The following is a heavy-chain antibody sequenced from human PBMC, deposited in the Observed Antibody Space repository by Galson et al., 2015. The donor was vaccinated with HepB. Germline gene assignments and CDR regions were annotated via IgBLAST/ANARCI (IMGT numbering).Heavy chain of an antibody. CDR2: ISAYNGNT. J-gene: IGHJ3*02. Sequence: SVKVSCKASGYTFTSYGISWVRQAPGQGLEWMGWISAYNGNTNYAQKLQGRVTMTTDTSASTAYMELRSLRSDDTAVYYCARDIVVVPAAMRDLDAIGAFDIWGQGTMVTVSS. D-gene: IGHD2-2*01. V-gene: IGHV1-18*04. CDR3: ARDIVVVPAAMRDLDAIGAFDI. CDR1: GYTFTSYG.